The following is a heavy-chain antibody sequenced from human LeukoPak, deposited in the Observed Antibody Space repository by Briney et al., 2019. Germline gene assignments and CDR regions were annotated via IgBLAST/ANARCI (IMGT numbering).Heavy chain of an antibody. V-gene: IGHV4-34*01. J-gene: IGHJ3*02. D-gene: IGHD2-2*01. CDR1: GGSFSGYY. Sequence: SETLSLTCAVYGGSFSGYYWSWIRQPPGKGLEWIGEINHSGSTNYNPSLKSRVTISAETSKNQFSLKLSSVTAADTAVYYCASTLTAIRYCSSTSCASAAFDIWGQGTMVTVSS. CDR3: ASTLTAIRYCSSTSCASAAFDI. CDR2: INHSGST.